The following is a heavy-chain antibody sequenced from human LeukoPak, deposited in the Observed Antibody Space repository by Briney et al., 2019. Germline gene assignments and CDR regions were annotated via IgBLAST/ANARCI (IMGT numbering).Heavy chain of an antibody. CDR2: IRYDGSNK. J-gene: IGHJ4*02. D-gene: IGHD3-10*01. CDR1: GFTFSSYG. CDR3: AKDRYGSGNDHFDY. V-gene: IGHV3-30*02. Sequence: GGSLRLSCAASGFTFSSYGMHWVRQAPGKGLEWVAFIRYDGSNKYYTDSVKGRFTISRDNSKNTLYLQMNSLRAENTAVYYCAKDRYGSGNDHFDYWGQGTLVTVSS.